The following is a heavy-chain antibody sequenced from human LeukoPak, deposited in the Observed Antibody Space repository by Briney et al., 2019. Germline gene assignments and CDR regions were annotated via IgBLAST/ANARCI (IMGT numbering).Heavy chain of an antibody. Sequence: ASVKVSCKASGYTFTGYGISWVRQAPGQGLEWMGWISAYNGNTNYAQKLQGRVTMTTDTSTSTAYMELRSLRSDDTAVYYCARADTYYDYVWGSYRPLSFDYRGQGTLVTVSS. J-gene: IGHJ4*02. V-gene: IGHV1-18*01. CDR1: GYTFTGYG. CDR2: ISAYNGNT. CDR3: ARADTYYDYVWGSYRPLSFDY. D-gene: IGHD3-16*02.